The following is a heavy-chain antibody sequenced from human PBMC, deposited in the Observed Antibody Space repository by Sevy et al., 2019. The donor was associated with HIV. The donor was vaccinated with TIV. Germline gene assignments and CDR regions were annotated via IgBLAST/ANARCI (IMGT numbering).Heavy chain of an antibody. J-gene: IGHJ6*02. CDR1: GYTFTGYY. CDR3: ARELSIAAAGPYYYYGMDV. CDR2: INPNSGGT. D-gene: IGHD6-13*01. Sequence: ASVKVSYKASGYTFTGYYMHWVRQAPGQGLEWMGWINPNSGGTNYAQKFQGWVTMTRDTSISTAYMGLSRLRSDDTAVYYCARELSIAAAGPYYYYGMDVWGQGTTVTVSS. V-gene: IGHV1-2*04.